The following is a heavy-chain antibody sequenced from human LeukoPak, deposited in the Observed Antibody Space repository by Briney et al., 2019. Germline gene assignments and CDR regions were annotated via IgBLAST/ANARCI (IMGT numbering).Heavy chain of an antibody. J-gene: IGHJ4*02. V-gene: IGHV3-23*01. CDR2: ISGSGSST. CDR3: AKRDGYNSNPLKD. Sequence: GGSLRLSCAASEFTFSSYAMSWVRQAPGEGLEWVSAISGSGSSTYYADSVKGRFTISRDNSKNTLYLQMNSLRAEDTALYYCAKRDGYNSNPLKDWGQGTLVTVSS. D-gene: IGHD5-24*01. CDR1: EFTFSSYA.